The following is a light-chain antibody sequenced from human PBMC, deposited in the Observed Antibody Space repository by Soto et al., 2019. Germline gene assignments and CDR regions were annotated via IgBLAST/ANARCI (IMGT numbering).Light chain of an antibody. CDR3: QQDASSPWT. V-gene: IGKV3-20*01. CDR1: QSVSSSY. J-gene: IGKJ1*01. Sequence: EIVLTQSPGTLSLSPGERATLSCRASQSVSSSYLAWYQQKPGQAPRLLIYAASSRATGIPDRFSGSGSGTDLTLSISSLEPDEFAGDYSQQDASSPWTFGQATKVEIK. CDR2: AAS.